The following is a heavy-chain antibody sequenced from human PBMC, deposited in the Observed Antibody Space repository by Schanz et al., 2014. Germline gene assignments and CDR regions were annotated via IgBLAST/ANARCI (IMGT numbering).Heavy chain of an antibody. CDR3: ARGIGGYGANNYFDY. J-gene: IGHJ4*02. Sequence: QVHLVQSGAEVKSPGASVKVSCKASEYSFTSYSMHWVRQAPGQRLEWMGWINTGSGDTKYSQNFQGRVTITRDTSASTAYMELSSLRSEDTAVYSCARGIGGYGANNYFDYWGQGTLVTVSS. V-gene: IGHV1-3*04. CDR2: INTGSGDT. D-gene: IGHD5-12*01. CDR1: EYSFTSYS.